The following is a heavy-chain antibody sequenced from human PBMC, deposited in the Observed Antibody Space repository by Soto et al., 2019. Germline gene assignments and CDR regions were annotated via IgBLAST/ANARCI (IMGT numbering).Heavy chain of an antibody. J-gene: IGHJ4*02. Sequence: QFHLQQWGAGLLKPSETLSLTCAVNGGAFNGYYWTWIRQSPGKGLQWIGEINHNGTVDYNPSLKSRVTFSIDTSKKQFSLTLTSVTAADTAVYYCARAGAALVRGSIGGFDYWGQGTLVTVSS. CDR3: ARAGAALVRGSIGGFDY. CDR1: GGAFNGYY. V-gene: IGHV4-34*01. D-gene: IGHD3-10*01. CDR2: INHNGTV.